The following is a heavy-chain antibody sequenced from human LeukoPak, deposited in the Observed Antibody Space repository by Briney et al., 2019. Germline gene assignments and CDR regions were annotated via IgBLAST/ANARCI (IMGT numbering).Heavy chain of an antibody. V-gene: IGHV3-30*03. D-gene: IGHD1-7*01. CDR2: VSSDGSID. CDR3: TREGMGTTFSAWFEP. CDR1: GFTFSNYG. Sequence: GGSLRLSCAASGFTFSNYGMHWVRQAPGKGLEWVAVVSSDGSIDYYADSLRGRFTVSRDNSKNTMFLQFNTLRPEDTAVYYCTREGMGTTFSAWFEPWGQGTLVTVSS. J-gene: IGHJ5*02.